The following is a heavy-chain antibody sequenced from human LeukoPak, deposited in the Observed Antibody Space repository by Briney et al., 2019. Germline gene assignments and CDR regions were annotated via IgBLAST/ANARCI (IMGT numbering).Heavy chain of an antibody. D-gene: IGHD3-10*01. CDR1: GFTFNNYA. J-gene: IGHJ4*02. V-gene: IGHV3-23*01. CDR3: ASAVVRAREIH. Sequence: GGSLRLSCTASGFTFNNYAMSWVRQAPGKGLEWVSAISGSGASTYYADSVKGRFTISRDNSKNTLYVQMNSLRAEDTAVYYCASAVVRAREIHWGQGTLVTVSS. CDR2: ISGSGAST.